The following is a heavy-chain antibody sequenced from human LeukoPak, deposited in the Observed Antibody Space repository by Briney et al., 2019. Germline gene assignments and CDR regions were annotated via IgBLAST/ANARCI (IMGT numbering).Heavy chain of an antibody. J-gene: IGHJ6*03. V-gene: IGHV5-51*01. CDR2: VYPGDSDT. CDR3: ARLDIVVVPAATPQSYYYYYYMDV. Sequence: GESLKISCKGSGYSFTSYWIGWVRQMPGKGLEWMGIVYPGDSDTSYSPSFQGQVTISADKSISTAYLQWSSLKASDTAMYYCARLDIVVVPAATPQSYYYYYYMDVWGKGTTVTVSS. CDR1: GYSFTSYW. D-gene: IGHD2-2*02.